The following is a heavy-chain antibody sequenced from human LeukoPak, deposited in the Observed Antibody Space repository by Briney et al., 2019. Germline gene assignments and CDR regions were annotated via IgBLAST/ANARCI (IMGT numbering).Heavy chain of an antibody. Sequence: PSETLSLTCTVSGGSISSSSYYWGWIRQPPGKGLVWIGSIYYSGSTYYSPSLKSRVTISVDTSKNQFSLKLSSVTAADTAVCYCAREHYMYWFDPWGQGTLVTVSS. CDR3: AREHYMYWFDP. J-gene: IGHJ5*02. CDR1: GGSISSSSYY. V-gene: IGHV4-39*07. D-gene: IGHD4-11*01. CDR2: IYYSGST.